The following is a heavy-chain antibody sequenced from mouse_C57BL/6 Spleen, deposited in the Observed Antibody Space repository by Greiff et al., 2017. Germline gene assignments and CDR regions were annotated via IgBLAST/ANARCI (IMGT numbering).Heavy chain of an antibody. Sequence: VQLQQSGAELVRPGASVTLSCKASGYTFTDYEMHWVKQTPVHGLEWIGAIDPETGGTAYNQKFKGKAILTADTSSSTAYMELRSLTSEDSAVYYCTRGWIYYGNHYDMDYWGQGASVTVST. CDR3: TRGWIYYGNHYDMDY. V-gene: IGHV1-15*01. CDR1: GYTFTDYE. CDR2: IDPETGGT. J-gene: IGHJ4*01. D-gene: IGHD2-1*01.